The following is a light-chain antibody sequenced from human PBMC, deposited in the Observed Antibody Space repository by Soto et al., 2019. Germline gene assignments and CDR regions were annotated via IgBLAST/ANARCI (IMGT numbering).Light chain of an antibody. CDR1: SRDVGAYKY. CDR2: EVT. V-gene: IGLV2-8*01. J-gene: IGLJ3*02. Sequence: QAVVTQPPSASGSPGQSVTISCTGTSRDVGAYKYVSWYQQYPGKAPKLMIYEVTKRPSGVPDRFSGSKSGNTASLTVSGLQAEDEADYYCTSYVGNDIWVFGGGTKLTVL. CDR3: TSYVGNDIWV.